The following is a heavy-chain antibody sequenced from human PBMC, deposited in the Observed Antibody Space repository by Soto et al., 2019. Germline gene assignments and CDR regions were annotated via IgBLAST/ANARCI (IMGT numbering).Heavy chain of an antibody. D-gene: IGHD1-26*01. V-gene: IGHV1-3*01. J-gene: IGHJ6*02. CDR2: INAGNGNT. CDR1: GYTFTSYA. Sequence: QVQLVQSGAEVKKPGASVKVSCKASGYTFTSYAMHWVRQAPGQRLEWMGWINAGNGNTKYSQKFQGRVTITRDTTACTAQMELSSFRSDETAVYYCDRDPSSSGMDVWGQGTTVTVSS. CDR3: DRDPSSSGMDV.